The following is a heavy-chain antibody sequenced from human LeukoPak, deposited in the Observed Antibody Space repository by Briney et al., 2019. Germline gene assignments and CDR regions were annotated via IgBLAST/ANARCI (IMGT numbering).Heavy chain of an antibody. Sequence: GGSLRLSCAASGFTLSSYAMSWVRQAPGKGLEWVSAISDSGNTYHADSVKGRFTISRDSSKNTLFLQMNRLRPEDAAVYYCAEAPVTTCRGAYCYPFDYWGQGTLVTVSS. CDR1: GFTLSSYA. CDR2: ISDSGNT. CDR3: AEAPVTTCRGAYCYPFDY. J-gene: IGHJ4*02. V-gene: IGHV3-23*01. D-gene: IGHD2-21*01.